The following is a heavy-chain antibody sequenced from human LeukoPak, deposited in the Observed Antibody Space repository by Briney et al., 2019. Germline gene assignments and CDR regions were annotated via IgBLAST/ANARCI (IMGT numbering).Heavy chain of an antibody. CDR3: ARQGTRLWGFLDY. D-gene: IGHD6-6*01. J-gene: IGHJ4*02. Sequence: SETLSLTCAVYGESFSGYYWSWIRQSPGKGLEWIGEISHSGSASYNPSLKSRVIISADTSKNQFSLSLRSVTAADTAVYFCARQGTRLWGFLDYWGQGTPVAVSS. V-gene: IGHV4-34*01. CDR2: ISHSGSA. CDR1: GESFSGYY.